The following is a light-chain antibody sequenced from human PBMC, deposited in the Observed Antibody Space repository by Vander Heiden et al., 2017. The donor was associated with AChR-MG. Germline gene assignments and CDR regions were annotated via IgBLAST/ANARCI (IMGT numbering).Light chain of an antibody. CDR2: GST. V-gene: IGLV1-40*01. CDR3: QSYDTSLSGRV. CDR1: SSNIGAGYD. Sequence: QSVLTQPPSVSGAPGPRVTISCPGSSSNIGAGYDVHWYQQLPGTAPKLLIFGSTNRPSGVPDRFSGSKSGTSASLAITGLQAEDEADYYCQSYDTSLSGRVFGGGTKLTVL. J-gene: IGLJ3*02.